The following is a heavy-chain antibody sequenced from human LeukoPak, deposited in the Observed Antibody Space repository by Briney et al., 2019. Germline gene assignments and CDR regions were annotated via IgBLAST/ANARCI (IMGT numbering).Heavy chain of an antibody. CDR1: GFSFDDYD. D-gene: IGHD2-2*01. V-gene: IGHV3-20*04. CDR3: AKDAPSIVVVPAAHFDY. Sequence: GGSLRLSCAASGFSFDDYDMSWVRQAPGKGLEWVSGINWNGGSTGYADSVKGRFTISRDNSKNTLYLQMNSLRAEDTAVYYCAKDAPSIVVVPAAHFDYWGQGTLVTVSS. J-gene: IGHJ4*02. CDR2: INWNGGST.